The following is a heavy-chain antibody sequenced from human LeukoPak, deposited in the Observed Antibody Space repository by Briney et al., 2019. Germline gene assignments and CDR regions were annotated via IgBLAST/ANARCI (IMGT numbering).Heavy chain of an antibody. D-gene: IGHD3-22*01. Sequence: PGGSLRLSCAASGFTFSNAWTSWVRQAPGKGLEWVGRIKSKTDGGTTDYAAPVKGRFTISRDDSKNTLYLQMNSLKTEDTAVYYCTTPSTTMIVIWDAFDIWGQGTMVTVSS. CDR2: IKSKTDGGTT. J-gene: IGHJ3*02. V-gene: IGHV3-15*01. CDR3: TTPSTTMIVIWDAFDI. CDR1: GFTFSNAW.